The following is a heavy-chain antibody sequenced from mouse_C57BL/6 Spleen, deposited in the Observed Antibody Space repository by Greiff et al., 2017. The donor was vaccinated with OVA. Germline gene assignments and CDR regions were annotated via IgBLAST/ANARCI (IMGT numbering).Heavy chain of an antibody. J-gene: IGHJ4*01. CDR3: ARWEATMVTDYAMDD. CDR1: GYEFSSSW. CDR2: IYPGDGDT. V-gene: IGHV1-82*01. Sequence: QVQLQQSGPELVKPGASVKISCKASGYEFSSSWMNWVKQRPGKGLEWIGRIYPGDGDTNYNGKFKGKDTLTEDKSSSTAYMQLSSLTSEDSAVYVCARWEATMVTDYAMDDWGQGTSVTVSS. D-gene: IGHD2-2*01.